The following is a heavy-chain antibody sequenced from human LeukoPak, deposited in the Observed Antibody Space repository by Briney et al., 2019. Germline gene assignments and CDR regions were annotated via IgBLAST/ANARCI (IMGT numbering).Heavy chain of an antibody. CDR2: INHSGST. CDR1: GGSFSGFY. Sequence: PSETLSLTCAVYGGSFSGFYWSWIRQPPGKGLEWIGEINHSGSTNYNPSLKSRVTISVDTSKNQFSLKLSTVTAADTAVYYCASGDQDTVMVSYWGQGTLVTVSS. J-gene: IGHJ4*02. D-gene: IGHD5-18*01. CDR3: ASGDQDTVMVSY. V-gene: IGHV4-34*01.